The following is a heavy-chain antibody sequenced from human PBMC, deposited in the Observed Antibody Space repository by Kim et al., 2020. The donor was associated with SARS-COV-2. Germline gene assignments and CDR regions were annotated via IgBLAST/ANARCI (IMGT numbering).Heavy chain of an antibody. J-gene: IGHJ3*02. CDR3: AREGWRWLQFGAFDI. V-gene: IGHV4-39*07. D-gene: IGHD5-12*01. Sequence: PTLKSRVTISVDTSKNQFSLKLSSVTAADTAVYYCAREGWRWLQFGAFDIWGQGTMVTVSS.